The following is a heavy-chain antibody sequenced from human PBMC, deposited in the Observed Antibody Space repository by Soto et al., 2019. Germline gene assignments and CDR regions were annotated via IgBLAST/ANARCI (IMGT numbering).Heavy chain of an antibody. V-gene: IGHV3-23*01. Sequence: EVQLLESGGGLVQPGGSLRLSCAASGFTFSSYAMSWVRQAPGKGLEWVSAISGSGGSTYYADSVKGRFTISRDNSKNTLYLQMNSLRAEDTAVYYCAKWRPISSTSCRYMDVWGKGTTVTVSS. J-gene: IGHJ6*03. CDR3: AKWRPISSTSCRYMDV. D-gene: IGHD2-2*01. CDR2: ISGSGGST. CDR1: GFTFSSYA.